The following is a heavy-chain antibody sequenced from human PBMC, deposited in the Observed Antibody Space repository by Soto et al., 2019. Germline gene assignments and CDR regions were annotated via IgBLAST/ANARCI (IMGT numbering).Heavy chain of an antibody. J-gene: IGHJ4*02. CDR3: ARFLKHDYYGSRSFHLDY. Sequence: PSETLSLTCTVSGGSISSGDYYWSWIRQPPGKGLEWIGYIYYSGNTYYNPSLKSRVIISVDTSKNQFSLELRSVTAADTAVYYCARFLKHDYYGSRSFHLDYWGQGTLVTFSS. V-gene: IGHV4-30-4*01. CDR2: IYYSGNT. D-gene: IGHD3-10*01. CDR1: GGSISSGDYY.